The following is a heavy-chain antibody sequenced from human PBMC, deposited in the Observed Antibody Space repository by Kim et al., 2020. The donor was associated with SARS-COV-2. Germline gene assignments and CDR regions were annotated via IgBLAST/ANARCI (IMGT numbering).Heavy chain of an antibody. V-gene: IGHV4-61*02. CDR3: ARDSGSSGWYVA. Sequence: SETLSLTCTVSGGSISSGSYYWSWIRQPAGKGLEWIGRIYTSGSTNYNPSLKSRVTISVDTSKNQFSLKLSSVTAADTAVYYCARDSGSSGWYVAWGQGTLVTVSS. J-gene: IGHJ4*02. D-gene: IGHD6-19*01. CDR1: GGSISSGSYY. CDR2: IYTSGST.